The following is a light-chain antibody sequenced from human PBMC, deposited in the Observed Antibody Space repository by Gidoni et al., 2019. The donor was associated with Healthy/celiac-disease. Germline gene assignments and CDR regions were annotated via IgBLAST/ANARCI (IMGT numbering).Light chain of an antibody. Sequence: GDRVTITCRASQGISSALAWYQQKPGKAPKLLIYDASSLESGVPSRFSGSGSGTDFTLTISSLQPEDFATYYCQQFNNYITFXPXTKVDIK. CDR3: QQFNNYIT. V-gene: IGKV1D-13*01. CDR2: DAS. CDR1: QGISSA. J-gene: IGKJ3*01.